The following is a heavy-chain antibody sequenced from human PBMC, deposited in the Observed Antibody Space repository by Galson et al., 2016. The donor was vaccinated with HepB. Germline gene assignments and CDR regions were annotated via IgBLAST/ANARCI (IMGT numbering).Heavy chain of an antibody. CDR3: AKRPEYCPPVGCSVDY. Sequence: SLRLSCAGSGFLFRSYGMHWVRQAPGKGLEWVAADSMDGRRKFYSDSVKGRFTISRDNSNNMLFLQMASLRPDDTAVYYCAKRPEYCPPVGCSVDYWGQGTLVSVSS. D-gene: IGHD2/OR15-2a*01. CDR2: DSMDGRRK. V-gene: IGHV3-30*18. CDR1: GFLFRSYG. J-gene: IGHJ4*02.